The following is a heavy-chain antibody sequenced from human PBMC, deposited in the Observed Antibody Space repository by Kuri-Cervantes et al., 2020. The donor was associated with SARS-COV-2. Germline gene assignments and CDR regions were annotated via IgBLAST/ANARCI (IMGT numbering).Heavy chain of an antibody. CDR3: AKDRAPRSSDYFDY. D-gene: IGHD6-25*01. Sequence: GESLKISCAASGFIFSSHSMNWVRQAPGKGLEWVAVIWYGGSNKYYADSVKGRFTISRDNSKNTLYLQMNSLRAEDTAVYYCAKDRAPRSSDYFDYWGQGTLVTVSS. V-gene: IGHV3-30*02. CDR1: GFIFSSHS. CDR2: IWYGGSNK. J-gene: IGHJ4*02.